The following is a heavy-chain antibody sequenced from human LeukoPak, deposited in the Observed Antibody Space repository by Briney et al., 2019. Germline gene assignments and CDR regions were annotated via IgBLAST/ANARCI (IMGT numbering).Heavy chain of an antibody. V-gene: IGHV4-39*07. J-gene: IGHJ3*02. Sequence: PSETLSLTCTVSGDSKSSSNYYWGWIRQPPGKGLEWIGSISYRGSTNYNPSLKSRVTISVDKSKNQFSLKLSSVTAADTAVYYCAGKARDAFAISGQGTMVTVSS. CDR2: ISYRGST. CDR3: AGKARDAFAI. CDR1: GDSKSSSNYY.